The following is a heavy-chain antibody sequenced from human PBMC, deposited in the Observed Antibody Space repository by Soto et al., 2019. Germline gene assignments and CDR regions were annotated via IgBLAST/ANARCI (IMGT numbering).Heavy chain of an antibody. D-gene: IGHD3-9*01. CDR3: ARELHILTDPGAFDI. J-gene: IGHJ3*02. CDR2: IYYSGST. Sequence: PSETLSLTCTVSGGSISSGDYYWSWIRQPPGKGLEWIGYIYYSGSTYYNPSLKSRVTISVDTSKNQFSLKLSSMTAADTAVYYCARELHILTDPGAFDIWGQGTMVTVSS. CDR1: GGSISSGDYY. V-gene: IGHV4-30-4*01.